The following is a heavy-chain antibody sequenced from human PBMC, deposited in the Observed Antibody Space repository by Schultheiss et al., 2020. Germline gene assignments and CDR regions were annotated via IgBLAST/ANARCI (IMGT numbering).Heavy chain of an antibody. J-gene: IGHJ5*02. D-gene: IGHD4-17*01. CDR2: INHSGST. V-gene: IGHV4-34*01. CDR1: GDSISSYY. CDR3: ARDGAVTTLGWFDP. Sequence: SETLSLTCIVSGDSISSYYWSWIRQPPGKGLEWIGEINHSGSTNYNPSLKSRVTISVDTSKNQFSLKLSSVTAADTAVYYCARDGAVTTLGWFDPWGQGTLVTVSA.